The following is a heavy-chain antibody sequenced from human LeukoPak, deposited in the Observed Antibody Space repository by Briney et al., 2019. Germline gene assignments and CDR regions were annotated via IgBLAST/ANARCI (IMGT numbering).Heavy chain of an antibody. Sequence: SETLSLTCAVYGGSFSGYYWSWIRQPPGKGLEWIGEINHSGSTNYNPSLKSRVTISVDTSKNQFSLKLSSVTAADTAVYYCARGLMPPLYCSGGSCYSDYFDYWGQGTLVTVSS. CDR1: GGSFSGYY. CDR2: INHSGST. CDR3: ARGLMPPLYCSGGSCYSDYFDY. J-gene: IGHJ4*02. V-gene: IGHV4-34*01. D-gene: IGHD2-15*01.